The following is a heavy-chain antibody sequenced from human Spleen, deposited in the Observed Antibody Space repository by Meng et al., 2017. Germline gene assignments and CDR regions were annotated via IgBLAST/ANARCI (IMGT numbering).Heavy chain of an antibody. V-gene: IGHV4-34*01. CDR2: INHSGST. Sequence: QVPRQPWGGGLLTPSETLSLTCAVYGGSFSGYYWSWIRQPPGKGLEWIGEINHSGSTNYNPSLKSRVTISVDTSKNQFSLKLSSVTAADTAVYYCARGRFSSSRRGVDYWGQGTLVTVSS. J-gene: IGHJ4*02. CDR3: ARGRFSSSRRGVDY. CDR1: GGSFSGYY. D-gene: IGHD6-6*01.